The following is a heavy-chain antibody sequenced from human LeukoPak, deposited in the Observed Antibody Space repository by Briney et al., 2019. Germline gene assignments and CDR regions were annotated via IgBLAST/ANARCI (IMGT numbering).Heavy chain of an antibody. V-gene: IGHV3-23*01. Sequence: GGSLRLSCAASGFTFRSYAMSWVRKAPGKGLEWVSAISGSGGSTYYADSVKGRFTFSRDNSQNTLYLQMNSLRAEDTAVYYCATPPPYSYGGFDYWGQGTLVTVSS. J-gene: IGHJ4*02. D-gene: IGHD5-18*01. CDR2: ISGSGGST. CDR1: GFTFRSYA. CDR3: ATPPPYSYGGFDY.